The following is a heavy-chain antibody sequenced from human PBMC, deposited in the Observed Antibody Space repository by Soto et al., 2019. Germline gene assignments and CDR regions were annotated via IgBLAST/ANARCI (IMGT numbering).Heavy chain of an antibody. Sequence: EVHLVESGGGLVKPGGSLRLSCAASGFTFSNAWMNWVRQAPGKGLEWVGGIKSKSDGGTTDFAAHVNGRFVISRDDSKDMVYLQMISLKTEDTGTYYCTTDSPSSRIVVSFDYWGHGTLVTVSS. J-gene: IGHJ5*01. D-gene: IGHD3-22*01. V-gene: IGHV3-15*07. CDR1: GFTFSNAW. CDR3: TTDSPSSRIVVSFDY. CDR2: IKSKSDGGTT.